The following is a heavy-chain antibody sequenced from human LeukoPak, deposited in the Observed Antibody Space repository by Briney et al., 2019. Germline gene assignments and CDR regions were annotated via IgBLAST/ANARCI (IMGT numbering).Heavy chain of an antibody. CDR2: ITSSSSYI. J-gene: IGHJ4*02. CDR1: GFTFSTYS. Sequence: GGSLRLSCAASGFTFSTYSMNWVRQAPGKGLECVSSITSSSSYIYYADSVKGRFTISRDNAKNSVYLQMNSLRAEDTAVYYCVRDGYSSSWFPDYWGQGTLGTVSS. CDR3: VRDGYSSSWFPDY. D-gene: IGHD6-13*01. V-gene: IGHV3-21*01.